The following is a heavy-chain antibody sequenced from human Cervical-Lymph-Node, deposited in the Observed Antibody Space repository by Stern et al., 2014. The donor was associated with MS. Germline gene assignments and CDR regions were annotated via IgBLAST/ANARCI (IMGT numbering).Heavy chain of an antibody. CDR2: IYTSGST. V-gene: IGHV4-4*07. CDR1: GGSISSYY. D-gene: IGHD6-19*01. CDR3: ARIYTGIAVSGTRDYDYDMDV. Sequence: QLQLQESGPGLVKPSETLSLTCTVSGGSISSYYWSWIRQPAGKGLEWIGRIYTSGSTNFNPSLKSRVTMSVDTSKHQFSLKMSSVTAADTAVYYCARIYTGIAVSGTRDYDYDMDVWGQGTTVTVSS. J-gene: IGHJ6*02.